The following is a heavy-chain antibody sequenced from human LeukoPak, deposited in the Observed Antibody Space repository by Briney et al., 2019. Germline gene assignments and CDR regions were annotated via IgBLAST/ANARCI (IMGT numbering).Heavy chain of an antibody. J-gene: IGHJ6*02. CDR2: INHSGST. CDR1: GGSFSGYY. Sequence: SETLSLTCAVYGGSFSGYYWSWIRQPPGKGLEWIGEINHSGSTNYNPSLKSRVTISVDTSKNQFSLKLSSVTAADTAVYYCARGRVTMVRGVISYYYYYGMDVWGQGTTVTVSS. CDR3: ARGRVTMVRGVISYYYYYGMDV. D-gene: IGHD3-10*01. V-gene: IGHV4-34*01.